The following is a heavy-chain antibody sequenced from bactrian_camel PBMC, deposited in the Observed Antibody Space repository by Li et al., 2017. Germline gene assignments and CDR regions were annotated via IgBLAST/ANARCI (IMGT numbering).Heavy chain of an antibody. CDR1: GLTFITNY. Sequence: HVQLVESGGGLVQPGGSLRLSCTASGLTFITNYMTWVRQAPGKGLERVAGINSGSDSTYYADSVKGRFTISRDNAKNTLYLQMNSLKTEDTAVYYCAEWVGYAKYNRWGQGTQVTVS. CDR2: INSGSDST. CDR3: AEWVGYAKYNR. J-gene: IGHJ4*01. V-gene: IGHV3-2*01. D-gene: IGHD5*01.